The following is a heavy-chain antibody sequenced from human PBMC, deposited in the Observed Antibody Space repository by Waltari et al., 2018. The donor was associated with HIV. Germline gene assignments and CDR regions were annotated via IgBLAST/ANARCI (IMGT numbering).Heavy chain of an antibody. CDR3: ARVQYYYGSGSYYRGAFDI. V-gene: IGHV3-53*01. J-gene: IGHJ3*02. Sequence: EVQLVESGGGLIQPGGSLRLSCAASGFTVSSNYMSWVRQAPAKGLEWVSVIYSGCSTYYANSVKGRFTISRENSKNTLYLQMNSLGAEDTAVYYCARVQYYYGSGSYYRGAFDIWGQGTMVTVSS. CDR1: GFTVSSNY. D-gene: IGHD3-10*01. CDR2: IYSGCST.